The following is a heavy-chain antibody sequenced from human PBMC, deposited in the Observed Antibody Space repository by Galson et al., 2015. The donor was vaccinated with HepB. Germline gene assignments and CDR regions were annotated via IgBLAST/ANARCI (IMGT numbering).Heavy chain of an antibody. CDR2: IIPIFGTA. Sequence: SVKVSCKASGGTFSSYAISWVRQAPGQGLEWMGGIIPIFGTANYAQKFQGRVTITADESTSTAYMELSSLRSEDTAVYYCATPEIRYFEKHKAFDIWGQGTMVTVSS. CDR1: GGTFSSYA. J-gene: IGHJ3*02. V-gene: IGHV1-69*13. D-gene: IGHD3-9*01. CDR3: ATPEIRYFEKHKAFDI.